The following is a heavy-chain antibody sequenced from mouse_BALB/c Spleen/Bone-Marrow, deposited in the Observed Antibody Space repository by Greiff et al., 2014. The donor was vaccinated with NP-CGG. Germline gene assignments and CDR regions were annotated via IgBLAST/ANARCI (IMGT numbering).Heavy chain of an antibody. CDR2: FYPGSGSI. V-gene: IGHV1-62-2*01. D-gene: IGHD2-10*02. CDR1: GYIFTEYI. J-gene: IGHJ1*01. CDR3: ARHESYGNYLYFDV. Sequence: QVQLQQPGAGLVKPGASVKLSCKASGYIFTEYIIHWVKQRSGQGLEWIGWFYPGSGSIKYNEKFKDKATLTADKSSSTVYMELSRLTSEDSAVYFCARHESYGNYLYFDVWGAGTTVTVSS.